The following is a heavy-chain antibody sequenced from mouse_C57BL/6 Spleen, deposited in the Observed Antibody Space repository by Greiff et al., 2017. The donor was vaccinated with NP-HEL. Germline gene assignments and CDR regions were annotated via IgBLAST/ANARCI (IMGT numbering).Heavy chain of an antibody. J-gene: IGHJ4*01. CDR1: GYSITSGYY. CDR3: AREGNYGSTYYAMDY. V-gene: IGHV3-6*01. Sequence: EVKVEESGPGLVKPSQSLSLTCSVTGYSITSGYYWNWIRQFPGNKLEWMGYISYDGSNNYNPSLKNRISITRDTSKNQFFLKLNSVTTEDTATYYCAREGNYGSTYYAMDYWGQGTSVTVSS. D-gene: IGHD1-1*01. CDR2: ISYDGSN.